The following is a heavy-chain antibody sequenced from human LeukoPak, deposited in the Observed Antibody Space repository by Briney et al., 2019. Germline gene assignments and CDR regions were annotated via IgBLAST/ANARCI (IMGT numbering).Heavy chain of an antibody. D-gene: IGHD4-11*01. CDR1: GFTFSSYA. V-gene: IGHV3-23*01. CDR3: ARVADDYSTYRPAFDI. Sequence: GGSLRLSCAASGFTFSSYAMSWVRQAPGKGLEWVSAISGSGGSTYYADSVKGRFTISRDNSKNTLYLQMNSLRAEDTAVYYCARVADDYSTYRPAFDIWGQGTMVTVSS. CDR2: ISGSGGST. J-gene: IGHJ3*02.